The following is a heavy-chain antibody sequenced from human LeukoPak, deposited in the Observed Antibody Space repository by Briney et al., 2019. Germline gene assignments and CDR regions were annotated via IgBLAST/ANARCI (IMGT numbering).Heavy chain of an antibody. J-gene: IGHJ3*02. CDR1: EFTHSAYA. D-gene: IGHD4-23*01. Sequence: GGSLRLSYAASEFTHSAYAMSWVRQAPGKGLEWVSTISGDGRSTFYADSVKGRFTISRDDCKTTLFLQMNSLRAEDTAIYYCARRYGGWGAFDIWGQGTVVTVSS. V-gene: IGHV3-23*01. CDR2: ISGDGRST. CDR3: ARRYGGWGAFDI.